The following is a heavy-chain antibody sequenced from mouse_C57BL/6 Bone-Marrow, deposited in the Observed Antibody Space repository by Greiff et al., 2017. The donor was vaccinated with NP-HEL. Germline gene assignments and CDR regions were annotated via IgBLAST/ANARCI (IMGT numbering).Heavy chain of an antibody. CDR3: TVSTMITTDYYAMDY. CDR2: IDPENGDT. V-gene: IGHV14-4*01. CDR1: GFNIKDDY. J-gene: IGHJ4*01. Sequence: EVQLQESGAELVRPGASVKLSCTASGFNIKDDYMHWVKQRPEQGLEWIGWIDPENGDTEYASKFKGKATITADTSSNTAYLQLSSLTSEDTAVYYCTVSTMITTDYYAMDYWGQGTSVTVSS. D-gene: IGHD2-4*01.